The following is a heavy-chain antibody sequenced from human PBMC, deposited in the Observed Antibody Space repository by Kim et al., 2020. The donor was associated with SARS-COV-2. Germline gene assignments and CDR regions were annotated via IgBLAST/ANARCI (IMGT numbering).Heavy chain of an antibody. D-gene: IGHD4-17*01. V-gene: IGHV1-69*04. CDR3: ARDSYGDYVGY. Sequence: ANYAQKFQGRVTITADKSTSTAYMELSSLRSEDTAVYYCARDSYGDYVGYWGQGTLVTVSS. J-gene: IGHJ4*02. CDR2: A.